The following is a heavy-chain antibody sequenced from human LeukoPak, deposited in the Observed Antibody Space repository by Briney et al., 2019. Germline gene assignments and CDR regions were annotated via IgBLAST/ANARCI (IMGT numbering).Heavy chain of an antibody. CDR2: IYYSGST. CDR3: ASGATTLDY. V-gene: IGHV4-34*01. Sequence: PSETLSLTCAVYGGSFSGYYWSWIRQPPGKGLEWIGSIYYSGSTYYNPSLKSRVTISVDTSKNQFSLKLSSVTAADTAVYYCASGATTLDYWGQGTLVTVSS. D-gene: IGHD1-26*01. J-gene: IGHJ4*02. CDR1: GGSFSGYY.